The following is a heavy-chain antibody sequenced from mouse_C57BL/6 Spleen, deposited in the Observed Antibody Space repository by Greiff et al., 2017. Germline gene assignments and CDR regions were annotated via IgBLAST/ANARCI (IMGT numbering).Heavy chain of an antibody. CDR2: IYPGNSDT. J-gene: IGHJ4*01. CDR1: GYTFTSYW. Sequence: VQLQQSGTVLARPGASVKMSCKTSGYTFTSYWMHWVQQRPGQGLEWIGAIYPGNSDTSYNQKFKGKAKLTAVTSASTAYMELSSLTNEDSAVYYCTRSRGNYDYYAMDYWGQGTSVTVSS. V-gene: IGHV1-5*01. CDR3: TRSRGNYDYYAMDY. D-gene: IGHD2-1*01.